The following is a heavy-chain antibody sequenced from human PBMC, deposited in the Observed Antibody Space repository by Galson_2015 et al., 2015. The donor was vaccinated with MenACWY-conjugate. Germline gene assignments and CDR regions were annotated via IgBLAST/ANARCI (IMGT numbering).Heavy chain of an antibody. CDR1: GYSFTSYW. D-gene: IGHD6-19*01. J-gene: IGHJ3*02. CDR3: ARHGVVAVALTPRDAFDI. Sequence: QSGAEVKKPGESLRISCTGSGYSFTSYWISWVRQMPGKGPEWMGRIDPSDSYTNYSPSFQGHVTISADKSISTAYLQWSSLKASDTAMYYCARHGVVAVALTPRDAFDIWGQGTMVTVSS. CDR2: IDPSDSYT. V-gene: IGHV5-10-1*01.